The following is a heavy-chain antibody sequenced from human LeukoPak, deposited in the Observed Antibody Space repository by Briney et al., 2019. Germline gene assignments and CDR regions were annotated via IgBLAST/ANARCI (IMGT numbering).Heavy chain of an antibody. CDR1: GFTFSNAW. J-gene: IGHJ4*02. CDR3: AKGMSRDSYYFDY. CDR2: ISYDANAK. V-gene: IGHV3-30*18. D-gene: IGHD5-24*01. Sequence: GGSLRLSCAASGFTFSNAWMSWVRQAPGKGLEWVSIISYDANAKHYADSVKGRFLISRDNTKNTVYLEMSSLRPEDTAVYYCAKGMSRDSYYFDYWGQGTLVTVSS.